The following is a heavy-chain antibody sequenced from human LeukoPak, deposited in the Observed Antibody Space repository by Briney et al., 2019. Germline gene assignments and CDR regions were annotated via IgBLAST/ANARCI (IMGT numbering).Heavy chain of an antibody. V-gene: IGHV4-59*01. CDR3: ARVIVGAPHWFDP. CDR1: GGSISSYY. D-gene: IGHD1-26*01. J-gene: IGHJ5*02. CDR2: TYYSGST. Sequence: SETLSLTCTVSGGSISSYYWSWIRQPPGKGLEWIGYTYYSGSTNYNPSLKSRVTISVDTSKNQFSLKLSSVTAADTAVYYCARVIVGAPHWFDPWGQGTLVTVSS.